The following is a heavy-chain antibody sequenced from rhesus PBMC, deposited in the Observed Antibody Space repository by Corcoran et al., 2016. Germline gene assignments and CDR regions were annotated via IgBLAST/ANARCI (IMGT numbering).Heavy chain of an antibody. D-gene: IGHD1-26*01. CDR3: AREMGSSNWKFDY. CDR2: FNSNSGST. V-gene: IGHV4-80*01. CDR1: GGSFSSYW. J-gene: IGHJ4*01. Sequence: QVQLQESGPGLVKPSETLSLTCAVSGGSFSSYWWCWIRQPPGKGLEWIGEFNSNSGSTNYNPSLKSRVTISKDASKNQFSLKLSSVTAADTAVYYCAREMGSSNWKFDYWGQGVLVTVSS.